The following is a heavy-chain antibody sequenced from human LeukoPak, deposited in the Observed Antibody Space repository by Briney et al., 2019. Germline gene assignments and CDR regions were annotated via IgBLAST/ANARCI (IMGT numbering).Heavy chain of an antibody. J-gene: IGHJ4*02. CDR3: AKADCSTIGCRLFHY. CDR2: MSASGDST. V-gene: IGHV3-23*01. D-gene: IGHD2-21*01. Sequence: QTGGSLRLSCTGSGFTFSGYALAWVRQAPGKGLEWVSGMSASGDSTYYADSVKGRFTISRDSSLYLQMNSLRSEDTAVYYCAKADCSTIGCRLFHYWGQGTLVTVSS. CDR1: GFTFSGYA.